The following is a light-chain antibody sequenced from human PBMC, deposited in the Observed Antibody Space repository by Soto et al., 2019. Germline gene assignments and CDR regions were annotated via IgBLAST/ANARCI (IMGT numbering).Light chain of an antibody. CDR1: SSNIGSNT. Sequence: QLVLTQPPSASGTPGQRVTISCSGSSSNIGSNTVNWYQQLPGTAPKLLIYSNNQRPSGVPDRLSGSKSGTSASLAISGLQSEDEADYYCAAWDDSLNGPYVVFGGGTKLTVL. CDR3: AAWDDSLNGPYVV. V-gene: IGLV1-44*01. J-gene: IGLJ2*01. CDR2: SNN.